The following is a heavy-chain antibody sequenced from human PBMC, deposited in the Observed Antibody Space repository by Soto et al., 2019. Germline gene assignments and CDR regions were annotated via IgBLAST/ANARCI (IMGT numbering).Heavy chain of an antibody. J-gene: IGHJ4*02. CDR3: ARLEGLATISYYFDF. CDR1: DDSINSDKYY. D-gene: IGHD5-12*01. Sequence: QLQLQESGPGLVKPSETLSLTCSVSDDSINSDKYYWGWIRQPPGKGLEWIGSIYYRGNAYYNPSLQTRVTLSLATSRSQFSLKLNSVTAADSAVYFCARLEGLATISYYFDFWGPGALVTVSS. CDR2: IYYRGNA. V-gene: IGHV4-39*01.